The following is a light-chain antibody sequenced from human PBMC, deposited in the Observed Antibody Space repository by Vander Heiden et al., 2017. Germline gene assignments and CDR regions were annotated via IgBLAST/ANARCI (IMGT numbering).Light chain of an antibody. J-gene: IGLJ2*01. CDR1: NIGSKS. Sequence: SYVLTPPPSVSVAPGQAARITCGGNNIGSKSVHWYQKKPVQAPVLVVYDDSDRTSGIPERFSGYNSGNTATLTSSRVEGGEEADYYCQGWDRSRDNVVFGGGTKLTVL. CDR2: DDS. V-gene: IGLV3-21*02. CDR3: QGWDRSRDNVV.